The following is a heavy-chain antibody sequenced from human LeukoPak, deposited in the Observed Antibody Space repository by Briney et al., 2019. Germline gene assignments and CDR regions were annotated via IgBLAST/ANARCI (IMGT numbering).Heavy chain of an antibody. CDR1: GFTFSSYA. CDR2: ISGSGGNT. J-gene: IGHJ2*01. D-gene: IGHD4-17*01. V-gene: IGHV3-23*01. CDR3: AKDTTVTTHWYFDL. Sequence: PGASLRLSCAASGFTFSSYAMSWVRQAPGKGLEWVSGISGSGGNTYYADSVKGRFSISGDNSKNTLYLQMNSLRAEDTAVYYCAKDTTVTTHWYFDLWGRGTLVTVSS.